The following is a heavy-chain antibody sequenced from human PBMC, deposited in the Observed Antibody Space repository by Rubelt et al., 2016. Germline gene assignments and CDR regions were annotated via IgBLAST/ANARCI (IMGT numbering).Heavy chain of an antibody. CDR3: AKGSEGGAPGYGSGSYYPYYFDY. V-gene: IGHV3-9*01. J-gene: IGHJ4*02. D-gene: IGHD3-10*01. Sequence: GRFTISRDNAKNSLYLQMNSLRAEDTALYYCAKGSEGGAPGYGSGSYYPYYFDYWGQGTLVTVSS.